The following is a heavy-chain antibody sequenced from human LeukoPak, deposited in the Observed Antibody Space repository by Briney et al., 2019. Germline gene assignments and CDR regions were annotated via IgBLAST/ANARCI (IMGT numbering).Heavy chain of an antibody. J-gene: IGHJ4*02. CDR2: IIPIFGTA. D-gene: IGHD3-22*01. CDR3: AREPVPRSSGLQY. V-gene: IGHV1-69*05. CDR1: GITFSYCT. Sequence: SVKVSCKASGITFSYCTISWVRQAPGQGLEWMGRIIPIFGTADYAQRFQGRVTMTTDESTNTAYMELSSLRSEDTAVYYCAREPVPRSSGLQYWGQGTLVTVSS.